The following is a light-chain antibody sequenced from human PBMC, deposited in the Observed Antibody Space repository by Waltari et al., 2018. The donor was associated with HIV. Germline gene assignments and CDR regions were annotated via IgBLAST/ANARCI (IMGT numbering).Light chain of an antibody. V-gene: IGLV2-11*01. Sequence: QSALTHPRSVSGSPGQSFPISCTLTSSVVGNFTFPSWYQHLPGKAPKLVIYDVSKRPSGVPDRFSGSKSGNTASLTISGLQAEDEADYYCCTYAASNVIFGGGTKLTVL. CDR3: CTYAASNVI. J-gene: IGLJ2*01. CDR2: DVS. CDR1: SSVVGNFTF.